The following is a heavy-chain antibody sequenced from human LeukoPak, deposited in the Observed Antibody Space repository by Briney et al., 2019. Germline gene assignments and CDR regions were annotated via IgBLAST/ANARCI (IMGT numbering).Heavy chain of an antibody. CDR3: ARVDTAMVRGYSYAGYYYYYYMDV. V-gene: IGHV4-38-2*02. Sequence: PSETLSLTCTVSGYSISSGYYWGWIRQPPGKGLEWIRSIYHSGSTYYNPSLKSRVTISVETSKNQFSLKLSSVTAADTAVYYCARVDTAMVRGYSYAGYYYYYYMDVWGKGTTVTVSS. CDR1: GYSISSGYY. D-gene: IGHD5-18*01. J-gene: IGHJ6*03. CDR2: IYHSGST.